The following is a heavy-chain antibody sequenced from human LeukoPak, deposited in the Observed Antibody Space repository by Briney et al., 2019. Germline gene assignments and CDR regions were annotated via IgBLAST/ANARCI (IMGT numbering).Heavy chain of an antibody. J-gene: IGHJ1*01. CDR1: GQFISSGYY. D-gene: IGHD3-22*01. V-gene: IGHV4-38-2*02. CDR3: ARRRYYDGSGYLE. CDR2: IYYSGRT. Sequence: SETLSLTCSVSGQFISSGYYWDWIRQPPGKGLEWIGTIYYSGRTYYSPSLKSRVTMSVDPSNNQFSLNLRSVTAADTALYYCARRRYYDGSGYLEWGQGTLLSVSS.